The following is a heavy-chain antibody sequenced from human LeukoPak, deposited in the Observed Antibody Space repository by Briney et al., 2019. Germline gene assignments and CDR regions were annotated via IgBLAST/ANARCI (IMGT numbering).Heavy chain of an antibody. D-gene: IGHD6-13*01. Sequence: ASVKVSCKASGYTFTSYYMYWVRQAPGQGLEWMGIISPSGGTTNYAQKFQGRVTMTRDTSTSTVYLELSSLRSEDTAVYYCAGGLSSSWKGYWGQGTLVTVSS. J-gene: IGHJ4*02. CDR3: AGGLSSSWKGY. CDR1: GYTFTSYY. CDR2: ISPSGGTT. V-gene: IGHV1-46*01.